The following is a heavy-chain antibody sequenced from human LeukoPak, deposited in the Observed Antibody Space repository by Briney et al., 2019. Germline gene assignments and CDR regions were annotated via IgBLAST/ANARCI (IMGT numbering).Heavy chain of an antibody. D-gene: IGHD2-15*01. CDR3: ARDATCSGGSCYQDY. Sequence: PSETLSLTCAVYGGSFSGYYWSWIRQPPGKGLEWIGEINHSGSTNYNPSLKSRVTISVDTSKNQFSLKLSSVTAADTAVYYCARDATCSGGSCYQDYWGQGTLVTVSS. CDR2: INHSGST. V-gene: IGHV4-34*01. CDR1: GGSFSGYY. J-gene: IGHJ4*02.